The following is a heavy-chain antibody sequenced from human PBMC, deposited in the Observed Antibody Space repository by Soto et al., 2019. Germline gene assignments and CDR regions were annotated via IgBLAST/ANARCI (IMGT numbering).Heavy chain of an antibody. V-gene: IGHV1-69*12. D-gene: IGHD3-22*01. J-gene: IGHJ3*02. CDR1: GGTFSSYA. CDR3: ARDPNDYYDSGVQGALDI. Sequence: QVQLVQSGAEVKKPGSSVKVSCKASGGTFSSYAFIWVRQAPGQGLEWMGGIIPIFGTASYAQKFQGRVTFTADESTSTAYREMSSLRSEDTAVYYCARDPNDYYDSGVQGALDIWGQGTVVTVSS. CDR2: IIPIFGTA.